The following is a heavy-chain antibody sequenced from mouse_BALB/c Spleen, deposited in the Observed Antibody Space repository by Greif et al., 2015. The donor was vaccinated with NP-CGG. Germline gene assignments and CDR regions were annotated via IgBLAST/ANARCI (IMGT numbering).Heavy chain of an antibody. V-gene: IGHV14-3*02. CDR1: GFNIKDTY. CDR3: ARGGLTGTFAMDY. D-gene: IGHD4-1*01. CDR2: IDPANGNT. J-gene: IGHJ4*01. Sequence: VQLQQSGAELVKPGAPVKLSCTASGFNIKDTYMHWVKQRPEQGLEWIGRIDPANGNTKYDPKFQGKATITADTSSNIAYLQLSSLTSEDTAVYYCARGGLTGTFAMDYWGQGTSVTVSS.